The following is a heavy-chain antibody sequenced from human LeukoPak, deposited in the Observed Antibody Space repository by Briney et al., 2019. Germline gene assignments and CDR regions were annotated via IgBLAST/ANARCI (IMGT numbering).Heavy chain of an antibody. Sequence: KTGGCLRLSCAASGFTFSSYEMNWVRQAPGKGLEWVSYISSSGSTIYYADSVKGRFTISRDNAKNSLYLQMNSLRAEDTAVYYCARDRSSSSYGMDVWGKGTTVTVSS. V-gene: IGHV3-48*03. J-gene: IGHJ6*04. CDR1: GFTFSSYE. D-gene: IGHD6-13*01. CDR3: ARDRSSSSYGMDV. CDR2: ISSSGSTI.